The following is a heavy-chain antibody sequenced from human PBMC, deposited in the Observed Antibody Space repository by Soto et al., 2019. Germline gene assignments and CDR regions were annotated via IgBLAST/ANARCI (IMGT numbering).Heavy chain of an antibody. D-gene: IGHD2-21*02. CDR1: GGSISSGGYY. CDR2: IYYSGST. CDR3: AREFCGGDCSYFDY. J-gene: IGHJ4*02. Sequence: SETLSLTCTVSGGSISSGGYYWSWIRQHPGKGLEWIGYIYYSGSTYYNPSLKSRVTISVDTSKNQFSLKLSSVTAADTAVYYCAREFCGGDCSYFDYWGQGTLVTVSS. V-gene: IGHV4-31*03.